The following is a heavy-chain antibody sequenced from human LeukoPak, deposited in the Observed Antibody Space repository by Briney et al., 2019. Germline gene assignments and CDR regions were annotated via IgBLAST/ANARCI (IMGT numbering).Heavy chain of an antibody. J-gene: IGHJ5*02. CDR3: ARDSEVDGYNFDT. D-gene: IGHD5-24*01. CDR1: GFAINTNY. Sequence: GGSLRLSCVASGFAINTNYMNWVRQAPGKELEWISITYFGGTTYYADSVKGRFTISRDNSKNTLYLQMNSLRADDTAVYYCARDSEVDGYNFDTWGRGTLVTVSS. CDR2: TYFGGTT. V-gene: IGHV3-53*01.